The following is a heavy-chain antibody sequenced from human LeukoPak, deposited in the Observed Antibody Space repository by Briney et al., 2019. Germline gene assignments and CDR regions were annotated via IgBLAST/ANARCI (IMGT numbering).Heavy chain of an antibody. J-gene: IGHJ4*02. CDR1: GFTFSNYG. Sequence: GGSLRLSCAASGFTFSNYGMNWVRQAPGKGLEWVSIITSGVGITYYADSVKGRFTISRDNSKNTLYLQMNSLRAEDTAVYYCAKGDYYDLDYWGQGTLSPSPQ. D-gene: IGHD3-22*01. CDR2: ITSGVGIT. V-gene: IGHV3-23*01. CDR3: AKGDYYDLDY.